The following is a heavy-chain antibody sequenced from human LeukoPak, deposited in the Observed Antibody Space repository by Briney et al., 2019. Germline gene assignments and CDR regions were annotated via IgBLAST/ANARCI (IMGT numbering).Heavy chain of an antibody. V-gene: IGHV1-46*01. CDR1: GYTLTSYY. D-gene: IGHD4-17*01. CDR2: INPSGGSR. J-gene: IGHJ4*02. CDR3: ARQIWGYGDYNYFDY. Sequence: GASVKVSCKASGYTLTSYYMHWVRQAPGQGLEWMGIINPSGGSRSYAQKFQGRVTMTRDTSTSTVYMELSSLRSEDTAVYYCARQIWGYGDYNYFDYWGQGTLVTVSS.